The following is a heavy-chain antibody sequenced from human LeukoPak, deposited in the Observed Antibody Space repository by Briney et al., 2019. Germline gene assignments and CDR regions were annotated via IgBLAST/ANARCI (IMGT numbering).Heavy chain of an antibody. J-gene: IGHJ6*03. Sequence: GASVKVSCKASVYTFTSYGISWVRQAPGQGLEWMGWISAYNGNTNYAQKLQGRVTMTTDTSTSTAYMELRSLRSDDTAVYYCARDRKQWLGYYYYYMDVWGKGTTVTVSS. CDR1: VYTFTSYG. CDR2: ISAYNGNT. D-gene: IGHD6-19*01. CDR3: ARDRKQWLGYYYYYMDV. V-gene: IGHV1-18*01.